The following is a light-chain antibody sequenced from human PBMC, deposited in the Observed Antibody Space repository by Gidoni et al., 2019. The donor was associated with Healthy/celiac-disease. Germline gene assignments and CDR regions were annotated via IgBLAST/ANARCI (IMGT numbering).Light chain of an antibody. Sequence: DIQMTQSPSAMSASVGDRVTITCRASQGIRNYLAWFQQKPGKVPERLIYAASSLQSGVPSRFSGSGSGTEFTLTISSLQPEDFATYYCLQHNSYPQTFGQGTKVEIK. V-gene: IGKV1-17*03. CDR2: AAS. CDR1: QGIRNY. J-gene: IGKJ1*01. CDR3: LQHNSYPQT.